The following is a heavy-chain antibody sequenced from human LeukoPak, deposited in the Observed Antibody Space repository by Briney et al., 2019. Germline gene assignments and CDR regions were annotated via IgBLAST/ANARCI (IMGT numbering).Heavy chain of an antibody. CDR2: IFFRGKT. D-gene: IGHD3-22*01. CDR3: ARVKSSAYYYDYFDS. J-gene: IGHJ4*02. Sequence: PSETLSLTYTVSRGYISSSYYYWGWIRQPPGKGLEWLGQIFFRGKTYHNPALKSRVTMSVDTSRNQFSLMLDSVTAADSAVYYCARVKSSAYYYDYFDSWGQGALVTVSS. V-gene: IGHV4-39*01. CDR1: RGYISSSYYY.